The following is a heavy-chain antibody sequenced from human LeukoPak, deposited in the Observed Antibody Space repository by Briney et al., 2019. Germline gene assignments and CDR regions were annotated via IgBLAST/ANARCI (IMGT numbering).Heavy chain of an antibody. CDR1: GFSFSAYI. CDR2: ISSNSYNF. Sequence: GGSLRLSCAASGFSFSAYIMNWVRQAPGKGLEWVSSISSNSYNFYYADSVRGRFTISRDNAKNSLFLQMNSLRAEDTAVYYCARWLVGALKPGAFDVWGQGTTVTVSS. V-gene: IGHV3-21*01. D-gene: IGHD1-26*01. CDR3: ARWLVGALKPGAFDV. J-gene: IGHJ3*01.